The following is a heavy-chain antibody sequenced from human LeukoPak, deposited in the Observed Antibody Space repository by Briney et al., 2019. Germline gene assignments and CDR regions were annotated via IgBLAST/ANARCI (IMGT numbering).Heavy chain of an antibody. CDR1: GGSISSGSYY. V-gene: IGHV4-61*02. D-gene: IGHD3-10*01. J-gene: IGHJ6*03. CDR3: ARTTMVRGTYYMDV. Sequence: SQTLSLTCTVSGGSISSGSYYWSWIRQPAGKGLEWIGRIYTSGSTNYNPSLKSRVTISVDTSKNQFSLKLSSVTAADTAVYYCARTTMVRGTYYMDVWGKGTTVTISS. CDR2: IYTSGST.